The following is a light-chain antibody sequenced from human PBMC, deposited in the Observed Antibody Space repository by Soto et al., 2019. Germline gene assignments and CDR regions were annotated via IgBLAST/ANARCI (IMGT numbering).Light chain of an antibody. Sequence: DIQMTQSPSSLSASVGDRVTITCRASQSISSYLNWYQQKPGKAPKLLIYAASSLQSGVPSRFSGSGSGTEFTLTISSLQPEDFATYYCLLDFRYFWAFGQGTKVDIK. CDR2: AAS. CDR3: LLDFRYFWA. V-gene: IGKV1-39*02. CDR1: QSISSY. J-gene: IGKJ1*01.